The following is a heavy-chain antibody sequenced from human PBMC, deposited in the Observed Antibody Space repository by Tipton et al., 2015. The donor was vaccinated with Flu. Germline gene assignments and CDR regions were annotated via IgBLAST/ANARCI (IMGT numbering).Heavy chain of an antibody. V-gene: IGHV4-4*07. D-gene: IGHD2-15*01. Sequence: TLSLTCTVSGGSISSYYWSWIRQPAGKGLEWIGRIYTSGSTIYNPSLKSRVTMSVDTSKNQFSLKLSSLTAADTAVYYCARGDCSGGSCYPDYWGQGTLVTVSS. J-gene: IGHJ4*02. CDR1: GGSISSYY. CDR3: ARGDCSGGSCYPDY. CDR2: IYTSGST.